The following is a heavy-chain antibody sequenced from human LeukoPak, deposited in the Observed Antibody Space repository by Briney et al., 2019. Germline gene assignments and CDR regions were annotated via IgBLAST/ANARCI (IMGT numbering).Heavy chain of an antibody. CDR3: AKDSFAHGYSYGLIDY. Sequence: GGSLRLSCAASGFTVSSNYMSWVRQAPGKGLEWVSVIYSGGSTYYADSVKGRFTISRDNSKNTLYLQMNSLRAEDTALYYCAKDSFAHGYSYGLIDYWGQGTLVTVSS. CDR1: GFTVSSNY. J-gene: IGHJ4*02. V-gene: IGHV3-53*05. CDR2: IYSGGST. D-gene: IGHD5-18*01.